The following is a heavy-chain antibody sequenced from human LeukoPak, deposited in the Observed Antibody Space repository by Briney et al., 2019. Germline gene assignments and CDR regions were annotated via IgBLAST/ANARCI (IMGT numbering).Heavy chain of an antibody. CDR3: ADGGGWAY. V-gene: IGHV3-23*01. J-gene: IGHJ4*02. Sequence: GGSLRLSCAASGFTFSTFAMIWVRQPPGKGLEWVSSIFPSGGEIHYADSVRGRFTISRDNSKSTLSLQMNSLRAEDTAVYYCADGGGWAYWGQGTLVTVSS. D-gene: IGHD6-19*01. CDR2: IFPSGGEI. CDR1: GFTFSTFA.